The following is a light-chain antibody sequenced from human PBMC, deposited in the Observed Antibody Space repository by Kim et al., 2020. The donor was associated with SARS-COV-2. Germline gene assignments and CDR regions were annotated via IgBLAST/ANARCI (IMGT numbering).Light chain of an antibody. V-gene: IGLV2-14*03. CDR3: SSFTSSGTFV. Sequence: QSVVTQPASVSGSPGQSITISCTGSSGDIGRYNFVTWYQQHPDKAPKLMIYNVTKRPSGVSNRFSGSKSGNTASLTISGLQAEDEVDYYCSSFTSSGTFVFGGGTKVTVL. J-gene: IGLJ2*01. CDR2: NVT. CDR1: SGDIGRYNF.